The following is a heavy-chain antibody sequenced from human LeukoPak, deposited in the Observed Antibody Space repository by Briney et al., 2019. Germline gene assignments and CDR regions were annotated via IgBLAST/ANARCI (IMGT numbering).Heavy chain of an antibody. CDR2: INGGNGDT. D-gene: IGHD2-2*01. Sequence: GASVKVSCKASGYTLSSSAIHWVRQAPGQRLEWMGWINGGNGDTKSSQKFQDRVTITRDTSASTAYMELSSLRSEDTAVYYCARGVVPAAMNWFDPWGQGTLVTVSS. CDR3: ARGVVPAAMNWFDP. CDR1: GYTLSSSA. V-gene: IGHV1-3*01. J-gene: IGHJ5*02.